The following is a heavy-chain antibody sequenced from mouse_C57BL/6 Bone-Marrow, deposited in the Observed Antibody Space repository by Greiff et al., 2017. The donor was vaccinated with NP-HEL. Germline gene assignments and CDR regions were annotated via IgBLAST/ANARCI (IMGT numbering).Heavy chain of an antibody. CDR1: GYTFTDYY. CDR2: INPNNGGT. J-gene: IGHJ3*01. D-gene: IGHD2-2*01. Sequence: EVKLQQSGPELVKPGASVKISCKASGYTFTDYYMNWVKQSHGKSLEWIGDINPNNGGTSYNQKFKGKATLTVDKSSSTAYMELRSLTSEDSAVYYCIYYGYDRFAYWGQGTLVTVSA. CDR3: IYYGYDRFAY. V-gene: IGHV1-26*01.